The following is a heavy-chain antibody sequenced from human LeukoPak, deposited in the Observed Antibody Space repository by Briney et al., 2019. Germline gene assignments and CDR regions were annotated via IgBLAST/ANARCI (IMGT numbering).Heavy chain of an antibody. V-gene: IGHV4-59*08. D-gene: IGHD2-15*01. Sequence: SETLSLTCTVSGGSISSYYWSWIRQPPGKGLEWTGYIYYSGSTNYNPSLKSRVTISVDTSKNQFSLKLSSVTAADTAVYYCARQNFERYCSGGSCYFFDYWGQGTLVTVSS. J-gene: IGHJ4*02. CDR2: IYYSGST. CDR1: GGSISSYY. CDR3: ARQNFERYCSGGSCYFFDY.